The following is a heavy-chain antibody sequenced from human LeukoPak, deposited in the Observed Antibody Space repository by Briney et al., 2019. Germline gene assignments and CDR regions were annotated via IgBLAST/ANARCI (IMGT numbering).Heavy chain of an antibody. CDR3: ARHGILLASGTNFDN. CDR1: GFTFSSYA. Sequence: PGGSLRLSCAASGFTFSSYAMSWIRQPPGKGLEWIGQIHHSGSAHYSPSLRSRVTMSVDTSKNQFSLKLSTVAAADTAVYYCARHGILLASGTNFDNWGQGTLVTVSS. V-gene: IGHV4-34*01. CDR2: IHHSGSA. J-gene: IGHJ4*02. D-gene: IGHD3-10*02.